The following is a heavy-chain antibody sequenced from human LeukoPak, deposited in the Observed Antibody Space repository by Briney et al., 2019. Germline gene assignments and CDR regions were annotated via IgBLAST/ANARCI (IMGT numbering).Heavy chain of an antibody. CDR3: ASPGVTYYFDY. J-gene: IGHJ4*02. Sequence: PSETLSLTCTVSGGSISSSSYYWSWIRQPPGKGLEWIGEINHSGSTNYNPSLKSRVTISVDTSKNQFSLKLSSVTAADTAVYYCASPGVTYYFDYWGQGTLVTVSS. V-gene: IGHV4-39*07. D-gene: IGHD3-16*01. CDR2: INHSGST. CDR1: GGSISSSSYY.